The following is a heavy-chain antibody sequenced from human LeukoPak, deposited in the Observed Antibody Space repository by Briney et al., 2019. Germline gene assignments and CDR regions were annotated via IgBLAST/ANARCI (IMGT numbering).Heavy chain of an antibody. CDR2: IYPGVSDT. Sequence: EASLKISCKGSGYSFTSYWNGWVRQMPGKGLEWMGIIYPGVSDTSYSPSFQGQVTISADKSLTTAYLQWSSLKASDTAMYYCARAERDPGGNDYWGQGTLVTVSS. J-gene: IGHJ4*02. D-gene: IGHD1-1*01. V-gene: IGHV5-51*01. CDR1: GYSFTSYW. CDR3: ARAERDPGGNDY.